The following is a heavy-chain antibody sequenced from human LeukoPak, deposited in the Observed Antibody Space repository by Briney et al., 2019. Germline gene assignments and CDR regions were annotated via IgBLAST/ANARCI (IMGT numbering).Heavy chain of an antibody. CDR2: VYYNGRT. CDR1: GGSISSSDYY. V-gene: IGHV4-31*11. CDR3: ARVESVKGYNGNDAFDI. Sequence: SQTLSLTCAVSGGSISSSDYYWHWIRQHTGKGLEWIGYVYYNGRTFYNPSLRSRVTLSVDTSKNQFSLELTSVTAADTAVYYCARVESVKGYNGNDAFDIWGQGTMVTVSS. J-gene: IGHJ3*02. D-gene: IGHD5-24*01.